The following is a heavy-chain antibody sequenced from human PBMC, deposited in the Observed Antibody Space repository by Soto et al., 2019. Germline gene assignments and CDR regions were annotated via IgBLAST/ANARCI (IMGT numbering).Heavy chain of an antibody. V-gene: IGHV3-74*03. Sequence: GESLKISCAASGFTFSSYWMHWVRQAPGKGLVWVSRINSDGSHTTYADSVKGRFTISRDNAKNTLYLQMNSLRAEDTAVYYCARARAVAGLYDYYSYAVDVQGSGTTLT. CDR2: INSDGSHT. CDR1: GFTFSSYW. CDR3: ARARAVAGLYDYYSYAVDV. J-gene: IGHJ6*02. D-gene: IGHD6-19*01.